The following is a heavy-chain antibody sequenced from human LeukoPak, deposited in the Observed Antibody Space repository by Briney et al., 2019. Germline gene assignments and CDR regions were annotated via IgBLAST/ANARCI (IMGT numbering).Heavy chain of an antibody. Sequence: PGGSLRLSCAASGFTFSSYGMHWVRQAPGKRLEWVAFIRYDGSNKYYADSVKGRFTTSRDNSKNTLYLQMNSLRAEDTAVYYCAKAIAVADLDAFDIWGQGTMVTVSS. CDR3: AKAIAVADLDAFDI. D-gene: IGHD6-19*01. CDR1: GFTFSSYG. CDR2: IRYDGSNK. V-gene: IGHV3-30*02. J-gene: IGHJ3*02.